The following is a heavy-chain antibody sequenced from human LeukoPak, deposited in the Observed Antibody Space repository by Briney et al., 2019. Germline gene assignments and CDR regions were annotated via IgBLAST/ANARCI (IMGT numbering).Heavy chain of an antibody. D-gene: IGHD3-22*01. CDR3: ARAGYYDRSGYYSFYFDY. V-gene: IGHV4-59*01. J-gene: IGHJ4*02. CDR1: GDSISSSY. CDR2: VHYTGKT. Sequence: PSETLSLTCTVSGDSISSSYWSWIRQPPGEGLEWVGYVHYTGKTNYNPSLNNRATISVDMSKNQFSLTLTSVTLADTAVYYCARAGYYDRSGYYSFYFDYWGQGTLVTVSS.